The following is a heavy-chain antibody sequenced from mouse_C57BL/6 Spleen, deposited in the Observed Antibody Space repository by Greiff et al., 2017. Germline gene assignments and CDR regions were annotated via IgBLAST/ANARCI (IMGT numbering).Heavy chain of an antibody. J-gene: IGHJ2*01. Sequence: QVQLKESGAELVKPGASVKMSCKASGYTFTSYWITWVKQRPGQGLEWIGDIYPGSGSTTYNEKFKSKATLTVDTSSSTAYMQLSSLTSEDAAVYYCARWRDYDGDWGQGTTLTVSS. D-gene: IGHD2-4*01. CDR3: ARWRDYDGD. V-gene: IGHV1-55*01. CDR1: GYTFTSYW. CDR2: IYPGSGST.